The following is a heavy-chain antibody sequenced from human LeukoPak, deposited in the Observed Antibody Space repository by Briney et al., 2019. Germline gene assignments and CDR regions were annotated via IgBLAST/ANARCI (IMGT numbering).Heavy chain of an antibody. J-gene: IGHJ3*02. V-gene: IGHV3-23*01. CDR2: ISGSGGST. CDR1: GFTFSDYY. CDR3: ARAEDAFDI. Sequence: GGSLRLSCAASGFTFSDYYMSWIRQAPGKGLEWVSAISGSGGSTYYADSVKGRFTISRDNSKNTLYLQMNSLRAEDTAVYYCARAEDAFDIWGQGTMVTVSS.